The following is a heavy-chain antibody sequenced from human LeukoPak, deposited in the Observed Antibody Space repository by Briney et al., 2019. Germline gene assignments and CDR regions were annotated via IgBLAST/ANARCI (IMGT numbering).Heavy chain of an antibody. Sequence: SETLSLTCTVSGGSISSYYWSWIRQPPGKGLEWIGYIYYSGSTNYNPSLKSRVTISVDTSKNQFSLKLSSVTAADTAVYYCARARYRTRFDPWGRGTLVTVSS. CDR3: ARARYRTRFDP. CDR2: IYYSGST. CDR1: GGSISSYY. D-gene: IGHD5-18*01. J-gene: IGHJ5*02. V-gene: IGHV4-59*01.